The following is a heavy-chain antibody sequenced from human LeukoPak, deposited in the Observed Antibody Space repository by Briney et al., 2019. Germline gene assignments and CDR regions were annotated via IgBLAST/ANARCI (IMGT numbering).Heavy chain of an antibody. D-gene: IGHD6-19*01. V-gene: IGHV1-8*02. CDR3: ARVKGLAVAGRGNWFDP. CDR2: MNPNSGNT. CDR1: GYTFTDYD. J-gene: IGHJ5*02. Sequence: ASVRVSSTPSGYTFTDYDITWVRQAPGQGLEWMGWMNPNSGNTGYAQKFQGRVTMTRNTSISTAYMELSSLRSEDTAVYYCARVKGLAVAGRGNWFDPWGQGTLVTVSS.